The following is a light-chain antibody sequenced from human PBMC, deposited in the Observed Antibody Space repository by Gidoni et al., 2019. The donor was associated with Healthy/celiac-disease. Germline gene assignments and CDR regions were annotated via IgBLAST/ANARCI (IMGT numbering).Light chain of an antibody. Sequence: DLVMTQSPLSLPVTPGEPASTSCRSSQSLLHSNGYNYLDWYLQKPGQSPQLLIYLGSNRASGVPDRFSGSGSGTDFTLKISRVEAEDVGVYYCMQALQTPGTFXQXTKVXIK. CDR1: QSLLHSNGYNY. CDR3: MQALQTPGT. V-gene: IGKV2-28*01. CDR2: LGS. J-gene: IGKJ1*01.